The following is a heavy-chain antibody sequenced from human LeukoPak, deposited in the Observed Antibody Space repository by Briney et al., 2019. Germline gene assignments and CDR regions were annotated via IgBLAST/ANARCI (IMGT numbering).Heavy chain of an antibody. Sequence: SETLSLTCAVYGGSLSGYYWSWIRQPPGKGLEWIGEINHSGSTNYSPSLKSRVTISVDTSKNQFSLKLSSVTAADTAVYYCARRRPRAAAGTVGFDPWGQGTLVTVSS. V-gene: IGHV4-34*01. CDR1: GGSLSGYY. J-gene: IGHJ5*02. D-gene: IGHD6-13*01. CDR3: ARRRPRAAAGTVGFDP. CDR2: INHSGST.